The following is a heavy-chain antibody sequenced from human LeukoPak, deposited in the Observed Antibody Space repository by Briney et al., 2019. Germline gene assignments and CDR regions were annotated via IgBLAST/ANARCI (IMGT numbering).Heavy chain of an antibody. J-gene: IGHJ6*02. V-gene: IGHV3-20*01. CDR1: GFTFDDYG. CDR2: INWNGGST. CDR3: ARDGFGYYYDSSGYDGMDV. Sequence: GGSLRLSCAASGFTFDDYGMSWVRQAPGKGLEWVSGINWNGGSTGYADSVKGRFTISRDNAKNSPYLQMNSLRAEDTALYHCARDGFGYYYDSSGYDGMDVWGQGTTVTVFS. D-gene: IGHD3-22*01.